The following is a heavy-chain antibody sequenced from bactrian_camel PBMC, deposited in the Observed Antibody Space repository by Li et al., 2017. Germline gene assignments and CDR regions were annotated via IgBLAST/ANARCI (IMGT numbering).Heavy chain of an antibody. CDR2: IIDTDGRT. D-gene: IGHD1*01. CDR3: GNLETNWATNY. Sequence: HVQLVESGGGSVQAGGSLRLSCSVSGLTSDEPTTLGWFRQAADKEREGVAIIDTDGRTFYADSVAGRFTISRDNAKNTVYLQLNSLKIEDMAMYYCGNLETNWATNYWGQGTQVTVS. J-gene: IGHJ4*01. CDR1: GLTSDEPTT. V-gene: IGHV3S63*01.